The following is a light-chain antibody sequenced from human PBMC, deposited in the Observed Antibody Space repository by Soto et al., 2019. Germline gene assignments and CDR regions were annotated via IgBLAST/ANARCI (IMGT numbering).Light chain of an antibody. J-gene: IGKJ3*01. CDR2: GAF. Sequence: EIVLTQSPGTLSLSPGETATVSCRATESLITKALAWYQQKPGQAPRLLIYGAFTRDAAIPDRFNDSGSGTDFALTISRLELEDSAVYYCQQYGVSPLTFGPGTKVDIK. CDR3: QQYGVSPLT. CDR1: ESLITKA. V-gene: IGKV3-20*01.